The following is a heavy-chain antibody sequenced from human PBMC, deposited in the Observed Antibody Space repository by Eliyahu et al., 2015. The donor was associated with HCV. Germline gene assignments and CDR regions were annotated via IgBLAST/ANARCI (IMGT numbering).Heavy chain of an antibody. CDR2: XSAYNGDT. J-gene: IGHJ6*02. Sequence: QVQLVQSGAEVKKPGASVXVSCKASGYTFTSYGISWVRQXPGQGLXWMGWXSAYNGDTNYAQKLRGRVTMTTDTSTSTAYMELWTLKSDDTAVYYCARGGGSGPYGMDVWGQGTTVTV. D-gene: IGHD3-10*01. CDR3: ARGGGSGPYGMDV. CDR1: GYTFTSYG. V-gene: IGHV1-18*01.